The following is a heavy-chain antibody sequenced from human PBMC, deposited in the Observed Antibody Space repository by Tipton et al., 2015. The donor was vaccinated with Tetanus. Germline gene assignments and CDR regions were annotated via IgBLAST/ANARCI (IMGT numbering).Heavy chain of an antibody. V-gene: IGHV4-4*07. Sequence: LRLSCTVSGGSLNTFYWNWIRQPAGKGLEWIGRVYSSGSTNYNPPLKSRVTTSIDASKDQFSLGLTSVTAADTAVYSCARDFRERSGTYYSYYYTMDVWGQGTTVTVSS. CDR2: VYSSGST. CDR1: GGSLNTFY. CDR3: ARDFRERSGTYYSYYYTMDV. D-gene: IGHD1-26*01. J-gene: IGHJ6*02.